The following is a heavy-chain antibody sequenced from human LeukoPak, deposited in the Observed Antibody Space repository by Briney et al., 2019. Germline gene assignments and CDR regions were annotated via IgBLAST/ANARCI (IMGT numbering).Heavy chain of an antibody. Sequence: GGSLRPSCAASGFTFSGSAMHWVRQASGKGLEWVGRIRSKANSYATAYAASVKGRFTISRDDSKNTAYLQMNSLKTEDTAVYYCTTTNPLRFLEWLLDYWGQGTLVTVSS. CDR3: TTTNPLRFLEWLLDY. CDR1: GFTFSGSA. J-gene: IGHJ4*02. D-gene: IGHD3-3*01. CDR2: IRSKANSYAT. V-gene: IGHV3-73*01.